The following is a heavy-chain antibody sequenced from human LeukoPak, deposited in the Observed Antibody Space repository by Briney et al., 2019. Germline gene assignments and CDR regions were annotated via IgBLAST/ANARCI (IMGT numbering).Heavy chain of an antibody. V-gene: IGHV4-59*08. D-gene: IGHD3-22*01. Sequence: SETLSLTCTVSGGSISGYYWSWIRQPPGKGLEWIGYIYYSGSTNYNPSPKSRVTISLDTSKNQFSLKLSSVTAADTAVYYCARHTDSSGDYDPWGQGTLVTVSS. J-gene: IGHJ5*02. CDR3: ARHTDSSGDYDP. CDR2: IYYSGST. CDR1: GGSISGYY.